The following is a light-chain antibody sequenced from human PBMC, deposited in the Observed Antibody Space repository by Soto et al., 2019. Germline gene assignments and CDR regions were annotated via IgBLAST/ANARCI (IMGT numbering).Light chain of an antibody. J-gene: IGLJ1*01. V-gene: IGLV2-11*01. CDR1: SSDVGGYNY. CDR2: DVS. CDR3: CSYAGSYTFV. Sequence: QSVLTQPRSVSGSPGQSVTISCTGTSSDVGGYNYVSWYQQHPGKAPKLMIYDVSERPSGVPDRFSGSKSGNTASLTISGLQAEDEADYYCCSYAGSYTFVFGTWTKLTVL.